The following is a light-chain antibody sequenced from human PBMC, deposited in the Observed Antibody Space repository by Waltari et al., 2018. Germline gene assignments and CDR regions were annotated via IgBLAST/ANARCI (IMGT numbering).Light chain of an antibody. CDR3: HQYHTTPYT. J-gene: IGKJ2*01. Sequence: DIVLTQSPDSLAVPLGEKVTINCKSSQNILYNSNNKNYLAWYQHRPGQAPKLLLYWASIRESGVPDRFSGSGSGTDFTLTISSLQAEDVAVYYCHQYHTTPYTFGQGTKLQIK. CDR1: QNILYNSNNKNY. V-gene: IGKV4-1*01. CDR2: WAS.